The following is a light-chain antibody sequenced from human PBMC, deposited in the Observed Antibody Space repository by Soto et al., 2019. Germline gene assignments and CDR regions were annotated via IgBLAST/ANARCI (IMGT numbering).Light chain of an antibody. J-gene: IGKJ2*01. CDR2: KIT. Sequence: DIVLTQTRLSSPVTLGQPASISCRSSQSLVHIDGNTYFNWLQQRPGQPPRLLSYKITIRIAGVPDRLSGSGAGEDFTLKISRVEAEDVGVYYCMQATQSYTFGQGTRLEIK. CDR1: QSLVHIDGNTY. CDR3: MQATQSYT. V-gene: IGKV2-24*01.